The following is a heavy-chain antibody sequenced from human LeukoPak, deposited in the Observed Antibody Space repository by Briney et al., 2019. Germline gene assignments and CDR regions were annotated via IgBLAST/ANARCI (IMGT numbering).Heavy chain of an antibody. CDR1: GYTFTSYA. J-gene: IGHJ4*02. Sequence: WASVKVSCKASGYTFTSYAMHWVRQAPGQRLEWMGWINAGNGNTKYSQKFQGRVTMTRDTSISTAYMELSRLRSDDTAVYYCASPQWSNYDSSGYYGDYWGQGTLVTVSS. D-gene: IGHD3-22*01. V-gene: IGHV1-3*01. CDR2: INAGNGNT. CDR3: ASPQWSNYDSSGYYGDY.